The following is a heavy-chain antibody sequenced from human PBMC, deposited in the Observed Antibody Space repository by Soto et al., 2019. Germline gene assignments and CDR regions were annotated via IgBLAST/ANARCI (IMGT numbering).Heavy chain of an antibody. CDR3: VREEILVAYNWFDP. CDR1: GDSVSSNSAA. D-gene: IGHD2-15*01. CDR2: TYYRSRWYN. Sequence: QVQLVESGPGLVKPSQTLSLTCAISGDSVSSNSAAWNWIRQSPSRGLEWLGKTYYRSRWYNDYAVSVKSRITINPDTSKNQFSLQLNSVTPDDTAVYYCVREEILVAYNWFDPWGQGTLVIVSS. J-gene: IGHJ5*02. V-gene: IGHV6-1*01.